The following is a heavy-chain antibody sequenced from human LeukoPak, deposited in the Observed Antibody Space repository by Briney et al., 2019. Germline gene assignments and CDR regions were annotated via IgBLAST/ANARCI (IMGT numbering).Heavy chain of an antibody. Sequence: SETLSLTCTVSGGSISSYYWSWIRKPPGKGLEWMGYIYYSGSSNYNPSLKSRVTISVDTSKHQFSLKLSSVTAADTAVYYCARDKGCSGGSCYSDDAFHIWGQGTMVTVSS. J-gene: IGHJ3*02. CDR1: GGSISSYY. D-gene: IGHD2-15*01. CDR3: ARDKGCSGGSCYSDDAFHI. CDR2: IYYSGSS. V-gene: IGHV4-59*01.